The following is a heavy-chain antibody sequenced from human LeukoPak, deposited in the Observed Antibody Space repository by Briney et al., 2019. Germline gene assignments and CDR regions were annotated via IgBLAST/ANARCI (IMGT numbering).Heavy chain of an antibody. V-gene: IGHV3-23*01. CDR1: GITFSSYA. J-gene: IGHJ4*02. CDR2: ISGSGAKT. Sequence: GGSLRLSCVASGITFSSYAINWVRQAPGKGLEWVSGISGSGAKTYYADSVKGRFTISRDNSKNTLYLQMNSLRAEDTTVYYCASHPNYDYVWGSYRPFGVGYWGQGTLVTVSS. CDR3: ASHPNYDYVWGSYRPFGVGY. D-gene: IGHD3-16*02.